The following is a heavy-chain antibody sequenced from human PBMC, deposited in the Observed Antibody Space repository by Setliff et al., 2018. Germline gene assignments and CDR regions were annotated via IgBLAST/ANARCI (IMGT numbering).Heavy chain of an antibody. Sequence: SETLSLTCTVSGGSISSSSYYWGWIRQPPGKGLEWIGSIYYSGSTYYNPSLKSRVTISVDTSKNQFSLKLSSVTAADTAVYYCARGTDYYDSSGYYALGGFDYWGQGTLVTSPQ. D-gene: IGHD3-22*01. CDR3: ARGTDYYDSSGYYALGGFDY. J-gene: IGHJ4*02. CDR1: GGSISSSSYY. V-gene: IGHV4-39*07. CDR2: IYYSGST.